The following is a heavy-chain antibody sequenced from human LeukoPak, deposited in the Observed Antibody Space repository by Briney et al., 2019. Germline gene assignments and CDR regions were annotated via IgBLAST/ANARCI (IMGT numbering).Heavy chain of an antibody. CDR2: IWYDGSNK. CDR1: GFTFSSYG. V-gene: IGHV3-33*01. J-gene: IGHJ5*02. Sequence: GRSLRLSCAASGFTFSSYGMHWVRQAPGKGLEWVAVIWYDGSNKYYADSVKGRFTISRDNSKNTLYLQMNSLRAEDTAVYYCAPRLLGIAVDRFDPWGQGTLVTVSS. D-gene: IGHD6-19*01. CDR3: APRLLGIAVDRFDP.